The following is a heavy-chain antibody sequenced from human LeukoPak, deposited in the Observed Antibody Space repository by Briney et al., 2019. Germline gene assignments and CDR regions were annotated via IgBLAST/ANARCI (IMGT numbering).Heavy chain of an antibody. Sequence: ASVKVSCKASGYTLTSYAMNWVRQAPGQGLEWMGRINTNTGNPTYAQGFTGRFVFSLDTSVSTAYLQISSLKAEDTAVYYCARDPYYYDSSDGFDYWGQGTLVTVSS. V-gene: IGHV7-4-1*02. D-gene: IGHD3-22*01. CDR3: ARDPYYYDSSDGFDY. CDR1: GYTLTSYA. CDR2: INTNTGNP. J-gene: IGHJ4*02.